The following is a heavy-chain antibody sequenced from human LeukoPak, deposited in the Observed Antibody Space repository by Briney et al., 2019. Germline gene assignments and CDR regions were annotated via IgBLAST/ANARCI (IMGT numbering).Heavy chain of an antibody. CDR1: GITLSNYG. CDR2: ISDSGGRT. D-gene: IGHD3-22*01. J-gene: IGHJ4*02. Sequence: GSLRLSCAVSGITLSNYGMSWVRQAPGKGLEWVAGISDSGGRTNYADSVRGRFTISRDNPKNTLYLQMNSLRAEDTAVYFCAKRGVVIRVILVGFHKEAYYFDSWGQGALVTVSS. CDR3: AKRGVVIRVILVGFHKEAYYFDS. V-gene: IGHV3-23*01.